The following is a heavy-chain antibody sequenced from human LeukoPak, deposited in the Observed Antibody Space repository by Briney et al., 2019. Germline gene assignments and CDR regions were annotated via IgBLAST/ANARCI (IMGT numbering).Heavy chain of an antibody. CDR3: ARLDSSSSDNYYMDV. CDR2: IYYSGST. V-gene: IGHV4-59*12. D-gene: IGHD6-6*01. Sequence: SETLSLTCTVSGGSISSYYWSWIRQPPGKGLEWIGYIYYSGSTNYNPSLKSRVTMSVDSSKSHFSLKLSSATAADTAVYYCARLDSSSSDNYYMDVWGKGTTVTVSS. CDR1: GGSISSYY. J-gene: IGHJ6*03.